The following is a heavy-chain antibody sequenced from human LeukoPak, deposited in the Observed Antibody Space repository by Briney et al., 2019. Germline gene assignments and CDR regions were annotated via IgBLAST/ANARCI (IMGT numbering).Heavy chain of an antibody. D-gene: IGHD2-21*01. CDR3: VLFLRYVYY. CDR2: ISGSGGTT. Sequence: GGSLRLSCAASGFTFSSYAMSWVRQAPGKGLEWVSTISGSGGTTYYTDSVRGRFTISRDNSNNTLFLQMNSLRAEDTAVYYCVLFLRYVYYWGQGTRVTVSS. J-gene: IGHJ4*02. CDR1: GFTFSSYA. V-gene: IGHV3-23*01.